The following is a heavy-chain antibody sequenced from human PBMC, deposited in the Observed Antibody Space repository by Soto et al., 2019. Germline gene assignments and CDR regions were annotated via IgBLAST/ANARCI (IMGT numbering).Heavy chain of an antibody. D-gene: IGHD2-15*01. J-gene: IGHJ4*02. CDR2: IYYSGST. Sequence: SETLSLTCTVSGGSISSSSYYWGWIRQPPGKGLEWIGSIYYSGSTYYNPSLKSRVTISVDTSKNQFSLKLSSVTAADTAVYYCARHTPAIYLSYHWGQGTLVIVSS. V-gene: IGHV4-39*01. CDR3: ARHTPAIYLSYH. CDR1: GGSISSSSYY.